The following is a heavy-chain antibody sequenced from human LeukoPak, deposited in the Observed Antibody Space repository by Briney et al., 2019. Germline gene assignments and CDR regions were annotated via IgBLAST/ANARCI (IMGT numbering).Heavy chain of an antibody. J-gene: IGHJ5*02. CDR1: GYTFTGYY. CDR2: INPNSGGT. CDR3: ARDLDILTGYLNWFDP. Sequence: ASVKVSCKXSGYTFTGYYMHWVRQAPRQGLEWMGRINPNSGGTNYAQKFQGRVTMTRDTSISTAYMELSRLRSDDTAVYYCARDLDILTGYLNWFDPWGQGTLVTVSS. V-gene: IGHV1-2*06. D-gene: IGHD3-9*01.